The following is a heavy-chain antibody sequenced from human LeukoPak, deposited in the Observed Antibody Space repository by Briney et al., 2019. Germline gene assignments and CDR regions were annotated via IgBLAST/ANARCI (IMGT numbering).Heavy chain of an antibody. V-gene: IGHV4-34*01. CDR1: GGSISSYY. J-gene: IGHJ4*02. D-gene: IGHD1-26*01. CDR3: ARLRRREFDY. CDR2: INHSGST. Sequence: PSETLSLTCTVSGGSISSYYWSWIRQPPGKGLEWIGEINHSGSTNYNPSLKSRVTISVDTSKNQFSLNLNSVTAADTAVCYCARLRRREFDYWGQGTVVTVSS.